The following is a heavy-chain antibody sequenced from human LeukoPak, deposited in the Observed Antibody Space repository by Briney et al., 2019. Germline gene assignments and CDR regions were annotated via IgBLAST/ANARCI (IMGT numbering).Heavy chain of an antibody. CDR2: ISWGGGST. CDR3: AKDYGRSHSYAMDV. V-gene: IGHV3-43*02. CDR1: GFTFDDYA. J-gene: IGHJ6*02. Sequence: PGGSLRLSCAASGFTFDDYAMHWVRQAPGKGLEWVSLISWGGGSTDYADSVKGRFTISRDNSKNSLYLQVNSLRTEDTALYYCAKDYGRSHSYAMDVWGQGTTVTASS. D-gene: IGHD4-17*01.